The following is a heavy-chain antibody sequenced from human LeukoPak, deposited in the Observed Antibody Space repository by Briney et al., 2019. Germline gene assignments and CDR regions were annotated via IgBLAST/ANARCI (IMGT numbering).Heavy chain of an antibody. CDR3: ARGPRLGYSGYGGYYYMDV. J-gene: IGHJ6*03. V-gene: IGHV1-2*02. Sequence: GASVKVSCKASGFTFTAYYMHWVRQAPGQGLEWMGWMNPNSGGTTYAKKFQGRVTITRDMSISTAYMELSRLGSDDTATFYCARGPRLGYSGYGGYYYMDVWGKGTTVTVSS. CDR1: GFTFTAYY. CDR2: MNPNSGGT. D-gene: IGHD5-12*01.